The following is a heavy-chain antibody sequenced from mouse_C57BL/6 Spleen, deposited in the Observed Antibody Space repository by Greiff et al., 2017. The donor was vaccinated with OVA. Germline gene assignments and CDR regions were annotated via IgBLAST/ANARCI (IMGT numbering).Heavy chain of an antibody. Sequence: QVQLQQSGAELVKPGASVKLSCTASGFTFTEYAIHWEQQRPGQGLEWIGWFYPGSGSIKYNEKFKDKATLTADNSSSTAFMELMSLMSEDSTVYFCARREESEGYYYALGYWGQGTSVTVSS. J-gene: IGHJ4*01. CDR3: ARREESEGYYYALGY. CDR1: GFTFTEYA. D-gene: IGHD2-3*01. V-gene: IGHV1-62-2*01. CDR2: FYPGSGSI.